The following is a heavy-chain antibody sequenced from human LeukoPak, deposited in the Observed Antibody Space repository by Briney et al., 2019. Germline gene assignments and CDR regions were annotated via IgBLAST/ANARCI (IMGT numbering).Heavy chain of an antibody. Sequence: ASVKVSCKTSGYPFTKWEINWVRQAVRQGLEWLGWVHPDNGNTYYAQRFRGRVTMSRDTSTTTAYMELSGLRSNDTAVYFCATGPRNDPWGQGTLVTVSS. J-gene: IGHJ5*02. CDR3: ATGPRNDP. CDR1: GYPFTKWE. D-gene: IGHD1-14*01. CDR2: VHPDNGNT. V-gene: IGHV1-8*01.